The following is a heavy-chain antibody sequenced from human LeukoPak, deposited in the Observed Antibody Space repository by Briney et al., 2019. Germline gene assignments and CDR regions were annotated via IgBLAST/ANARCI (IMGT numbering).Heavy chain of an antibody. D-gene: IGHD3-3*01. CDR3: ARGDYDFWSGYLPDYYYYYMDV. V-gene: IGHV3-7*01. Sequence: PGGSLRLSCAASGFTFSSYWMSWVRQAPGKGLEWVANIKEDGSEKYHLDSVKGRFTISRDNAKNSLYLQMNSLRAEDTAVYYCARGDYDFWSGYLPDYYYYYMDVWGKGTTVTVSS. CDR1: GFTFSSYW. CDR2: IKEDGSEK. J-gene: IGHJ6*03.